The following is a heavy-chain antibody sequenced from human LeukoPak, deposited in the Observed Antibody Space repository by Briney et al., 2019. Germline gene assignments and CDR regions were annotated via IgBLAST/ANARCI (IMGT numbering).Heavy chain of an antibody. D-gene: IGHD3-3*01. J-gene: IGHJ6*02. Sequence: ASVKVSCKASGYTFTSYDINWVRQATGQGLEWMGWMNPNSGNTGYAQKFQGRVTMTRNTSISTAYMELSSLRSEGTAVYYCARDNYDFWSGYLSMDVWGQGTTVTVSS. CDR1: GYTFTSYD. CDR2: MNPNSGNT. CDR3: ARDNYDFWSGYLSMDV. V-gene: IGHV1-8*01.